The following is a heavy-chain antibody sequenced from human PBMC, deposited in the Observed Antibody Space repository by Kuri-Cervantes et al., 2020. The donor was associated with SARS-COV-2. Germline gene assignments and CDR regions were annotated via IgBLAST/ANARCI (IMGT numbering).Heavy chain of an antibody. D-gene: IGHD1-26*01. Sequence: GESLKISCAASGFTFSSYGMHWVRQAPGKGLEWVAVISYDGSNKYYADSVKGRFTISRDNSKNTLYLQMNSLRAEYTAVYYCAKEYSGSWGYGYWGQGTLVTVSS. V-gene: IGHV3-30*18. J-gene: IGHJ4*02. CDR3: AKEYSGSWGYGY. CDR1: GFTFSSYG. CDR2: ISYDGSNK.